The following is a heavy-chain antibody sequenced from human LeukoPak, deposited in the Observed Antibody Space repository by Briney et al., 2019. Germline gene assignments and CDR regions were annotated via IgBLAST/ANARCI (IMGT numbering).Heavy chain of an antibody. CDR3: ARDLEMATIKYYFDY. D-gene: IGHD5-24*01. CDR2: ISSRSSYI. CDR1: GFTFSSYS. J-gene: IGHJ4*02. Sequence: GGSLRLSCAASGFTFSSYSMNWVRQAPGKGLEWVSSISSRSSYIYYADSVKGRFTISRDNAKNSLYLQMNSLRAEDTAVYYCARDLEMATIKYYFDYWGQGTLVTVSS. V-gene: IGHV3-21*01.